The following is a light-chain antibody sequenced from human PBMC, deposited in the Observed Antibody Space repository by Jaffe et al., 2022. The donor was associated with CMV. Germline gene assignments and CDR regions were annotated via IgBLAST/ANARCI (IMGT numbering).Light chain of an antibody. J-gene: IGLJ3*02. CDR1: DVGSYNL. Sequence: HSALTQPASVSGSPGQSITISCSDVGSYNLVSWYQQHPAKAPKLMIYEVTKRPSGVSNRFSGSKSGDTASLTISGLQSEDEADYYCCSYVGGSAWVFGGGTKVTVL. CDR3: CSYVGGSAWV. V-gene: IGLV2-23*02. CDR2: EVT.